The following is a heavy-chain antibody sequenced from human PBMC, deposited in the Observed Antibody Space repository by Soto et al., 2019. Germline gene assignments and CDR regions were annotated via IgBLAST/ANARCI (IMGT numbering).Heavy chain of an antibody. V-gene: IGHV4-59*08. CDR1: GGSISSYY. Sequence: SETLSLTCTVSGGSISSYYWSWIRQPPGKGLEWIGYIYYSGSTNYNPSLKSRVTISVDTSKNQFSLKLSSVTAADTAVYYCARLAVPAAMSFDYWGQGTLVTVSS. D-gene: IGHD2-2*01. J-gene: IGHJ4*02. CDR2: IYYSGST. CDR3: ARLAVPAAMSFDY.